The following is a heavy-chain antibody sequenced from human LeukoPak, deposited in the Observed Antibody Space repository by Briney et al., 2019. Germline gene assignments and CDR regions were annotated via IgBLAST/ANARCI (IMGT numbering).Heavy chain of an antibody. CDR3: ARGHQLLEGGFDY. Sequence: GGSLRLSCAASGFTFSSYSMNWVRQAPGKGLEWVSSISSSSSYIYYADSVKGRFTISRDNAKNSLYLQMNSLRAEDTAVYYCARGHQLLEGGFDYWGQGTLVTVSS. D-gene: IGHD2-2*01. CDR1: GFTFSSYS. CDR2: ISSSSSYI. J-gene: IGHJ4*02. V-gene: IGHV3-21*04.